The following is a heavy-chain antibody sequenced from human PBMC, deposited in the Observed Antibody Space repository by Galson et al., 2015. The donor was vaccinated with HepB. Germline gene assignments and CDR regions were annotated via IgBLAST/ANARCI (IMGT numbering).Heavy chain of an antibody. CDR1: GFTFNNYW. J-gene: IGHJ4*02. CDR3: SAGLAS. V-gene: IGHV3-74*03. CDR2: INTDSSSA. D-gene: IGHD3-10*01. Sequence: SLRLSCATSGFTFNNYWMHWVRQAPGKGLVWVSRINTDSSSATYADYVKDRFTISRDNGKDTLYLQMNSLRAEYTAVYYCSAGLASWGQGTLVTVSS.